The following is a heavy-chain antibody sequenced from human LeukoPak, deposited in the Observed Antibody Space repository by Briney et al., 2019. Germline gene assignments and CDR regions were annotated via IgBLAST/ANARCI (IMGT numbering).Heavy chain of an antibody. CDR1: GYTFTSYG. V-gene: IGHV1-18*01. D-gene: IGHD3-10*01. CDR2: ISAYNGNT. Sequence: ASVKVSCKASGYTFTSYGISWVSQAPGQGLEGMGWISAYNGNTNYAQKLQGRVTMTTDTSTSTAYMELRSLRSDDTAVYYCARVVVRGVITVYYYYMDVWGKGTTVTVSS. CDR3: ARVVVRGVITVYYYYMDV. J-gene: IGHJ6*03.